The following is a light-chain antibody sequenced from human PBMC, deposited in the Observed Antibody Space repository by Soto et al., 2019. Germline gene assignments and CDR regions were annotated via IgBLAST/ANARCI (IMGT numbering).Light chain of an antibody. Sequence: QSVLTQPASVSGSPGQSITISCTGTSSDIGYYDYVSWYQHHSGKAPKLIIYEVNNRPSGVSNRFSGSKSVNTASLTISGLQAEDEADYYCSSYAGSRYVFGTGTKVTVL. J-gene: IGLJ1*01. CDR3: SSYAGSRYV. V-gene: IGLV2-14*01. CDR2: EVN. CDR1: SSDIGYYDY.